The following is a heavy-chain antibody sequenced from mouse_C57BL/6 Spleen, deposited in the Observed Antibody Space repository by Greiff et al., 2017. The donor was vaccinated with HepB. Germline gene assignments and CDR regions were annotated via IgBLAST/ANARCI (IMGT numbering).Heavy chain of an antibody. V-gene: IGHV3-6*01. CDR3: GRDKDDYFDY. J-gene: IGHJ2*01. Sequence: EVKLEESGPGLVKPSQSLSLTCSVTGYSITSGYYWNWIRQFPGNKLEWMGYISYDGSNNYNPSLKNRISITRDTSKNQFFLKLNSVTTEDTATYYCGRDKDDYFDYWCQGTTLPVAS. CDR2: ISYDGSN. D-gene: IGHD2-3*01. CDR1: GYSITSGYY.